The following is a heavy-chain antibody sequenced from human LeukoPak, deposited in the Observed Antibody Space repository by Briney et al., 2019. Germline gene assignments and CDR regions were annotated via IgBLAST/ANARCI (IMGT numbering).Heavy chain of an antibody. Sequence: PGGSLRLSCAASGFTFSSYSMNWVRQAPGKGLEWVSRLNSDGSSTTYADSVKGRFTISRDNARNTLYLEMNSLRAEDTAVYYCAREPITILRGVLIDYWGQGTLVTVTS. CDR1: GFTFSSYS. CDR2: LNSDGSST. D-gene: IGHD3-10*01. V-gene: IGHV3-74*01. J-gene: IGHJ4*02. CDR3: AREPITILRGVLIDY.